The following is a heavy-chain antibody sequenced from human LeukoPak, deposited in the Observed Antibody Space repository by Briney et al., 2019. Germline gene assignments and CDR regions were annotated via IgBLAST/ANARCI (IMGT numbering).Heavy chain of an antibody. CDR2: ISSSGSTL. Sequence: PGGSLRLSCAASGFTFSSYEMNWVRQAPGKGLEWVSYISSSGSTLYYADSVKGRFTISRDNAKNSLYLQMNSLRAEDTAVYYCARGFIAAAGTLAYWGQGTLVTVPS. D-gene: IGHD6-13*01. CDR3: ARGFIAAAGTLAY. J-gene: IGHJ4*02. V-gene: IGHV3-48*03. CDR1: GFTFSSYE.